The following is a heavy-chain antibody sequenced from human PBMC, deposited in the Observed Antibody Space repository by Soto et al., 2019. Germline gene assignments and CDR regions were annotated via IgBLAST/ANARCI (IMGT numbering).Heavy chain of an antibody. V-gene: IGHV3-13*01. CDR2: IGTAGDT. CDR1: VFTFSSYD. Sequence: PGGSMKLCFSASVFTFSSYDMHWVRQATGKGLEWVSAIGTAGDTYYPGSVKGRFTISRENAKNSLYLQMNSLRAGDTAVYYCERGTGTHDDFDIWGQGTMVTVS. J-gene: IGHJ3*02. CDR3: ERGTGTHDDFDI. D-gene: IGHD1-1*01.